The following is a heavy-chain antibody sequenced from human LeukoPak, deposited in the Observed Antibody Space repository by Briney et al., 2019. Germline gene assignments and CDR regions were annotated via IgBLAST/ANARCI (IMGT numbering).Heavy chain of an antibody. CDR1: GFTFSSYE. V-gene: IGHV3-48*03. CDR3: AAGIAARLGYNWFDP. J-gene: IGHJ5*02. Sequence: GGSLRLSCAASGFTFSSYEMNWVRQAPGKGLEWVSYISSSGSTIYYADSVKGRSTISRDNAKNSLYLQMNSLRAEDTAVYYCAAGIAARLGYNWFDPWGQGTLVTVSS. D-gene: IGHD6-6*01. CDR2: ISSSGSTI.